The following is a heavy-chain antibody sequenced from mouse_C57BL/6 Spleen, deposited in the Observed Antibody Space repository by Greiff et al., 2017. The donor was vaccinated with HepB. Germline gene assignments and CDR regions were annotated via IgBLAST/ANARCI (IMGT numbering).Heavy chain of an antibody. CDR1: GIDFSRYW. D-gene: IGHD1-1*01. V-gene: IGHV4-1*01. J-gene: IGHJ1*03. CDR2: INPDSSTI. Sequence: EAGGIDFSRYWMSWVRRAPGKGLEWIGEINPDSSTINYAPSLKDKFIISRDNAKNTLYLQMSKVRSEDTALYYCARLGFYYGSSPYWYFDVWGTGTTVTVSS. CDR3: ARLGFYYGSSPYWYFDV.